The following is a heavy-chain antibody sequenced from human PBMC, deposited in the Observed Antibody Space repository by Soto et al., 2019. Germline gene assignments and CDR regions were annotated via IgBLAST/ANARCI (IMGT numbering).Heavy chain of an antibody. CDR3: ASHRVVAGSTCFAP. CDR1: GGSISSYY. Sequence: QVQLQESGPGLVKPSETLSLTCTVSGGSISSYYWSWIRQPPGKGLEWIGYVYYSGGTNYNPSLRGRVPISVAPPKNQFPRGVGSVPAADTAVYYCASHRVVAGSTCFAPGGRGPLVPVPS. CDR2: VYYSGGT. V-gene: IGHV4-59*08. J-gene: IGHJ5*02. D-gene: IGHD2-2*01.